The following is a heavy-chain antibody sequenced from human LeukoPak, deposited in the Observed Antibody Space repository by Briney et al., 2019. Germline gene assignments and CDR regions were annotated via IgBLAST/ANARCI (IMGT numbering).Heavy chain of an antibody. D-gene: IGHD3-22*01. Sequence: PSETLSLTCIVSGTSVNNYYWSWIRQPAGKGLEWTGRIYSSGSTNYNLSLTSRVSISVDKSKNQVSLKLESVTAADTAVYYCARERVGYDTSGRGPRFDSWGQGTLVTVSS. J-gene: IGHJ4*02. CDR2: IYSSGST. CDR3: ARERVGYDTSGRGPRFDS. V-gene: IGHV4-4*07. CDR1: GTSVNNYY.